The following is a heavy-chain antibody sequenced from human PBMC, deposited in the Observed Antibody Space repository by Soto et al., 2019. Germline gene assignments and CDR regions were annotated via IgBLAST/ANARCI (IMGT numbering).Heavy chain of an antibody. J-gene: IGHJ4*02. CDR1: GYTFTTYD. CDR2: TXPNSAXT. D-gene: IGHD4-17*01. CDR3: ARGRLPSEYFDY. V-gene: IGHV1-8*01. Sequence: GXXVXVSCKASGYTFTTYDINWVRQATGQGLDWMRSTXPNSAXTGYAQKFQGXXTMTRTTXXSTDYMDLRSLRSEDTAVYYCARGRLPSEYFDYCGQGTLVTVSS.